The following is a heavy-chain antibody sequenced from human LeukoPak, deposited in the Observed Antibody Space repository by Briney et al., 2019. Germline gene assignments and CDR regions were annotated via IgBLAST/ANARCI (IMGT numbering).Heavy chain of an antibody. CDR1: GGTFSSYA. CDR2: IIPIFGTA. J-gene: IGHJ3*02. Sequence: SVKVSWKASGGTFSSYAISWVRQAPGQGLEWMGGIIPIFGTANYAQKFQGRVTITTDESTSTAYMDLLRSEDAAVYYCARLDAFDIWGQGTMVTVSS. V-gene: IGHV1-69*05. CDR3: ARLDAFDI.